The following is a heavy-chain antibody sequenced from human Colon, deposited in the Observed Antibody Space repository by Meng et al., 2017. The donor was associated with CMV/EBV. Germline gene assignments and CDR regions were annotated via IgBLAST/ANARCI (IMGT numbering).Heavy chain of an antibody. Sequence: GSLKISCEVSGLTFRTYAMAWVRQAPGKGLEWVSGISGSGDRAYYAESVKGRFNISRDNSKNTLYMNLNNLRVEDTAVYYCARGGIAAANWFDPWGQGTLVTVSS. J-gene: IGHJ5*02. V-gene: IGHV3-23*01. CDR2: ISGSGDRA. D-gene: IGHD6-13*01. CDR1: GLTFRTYA. CDR3: ARGGIAAANWFDP.